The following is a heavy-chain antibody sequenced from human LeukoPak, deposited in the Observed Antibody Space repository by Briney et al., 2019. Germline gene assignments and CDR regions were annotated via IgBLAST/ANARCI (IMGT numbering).Heavy chain of an antibody. CDR2: IYYSGST. Sequence: PSETLSLTCTVSGGSISSSSYYWGWIRQPPGKGLEWIGSIYYSGSTYYNPSLKSRVTISVDTSKNQFSLKLSSVTAADTAVYYCASLYSSGWSYSQPFDYWGQGTLVTVSS. CDR3: ASLYSSGWSYSQPFDY. CDR1: GGSISSSSYY. J-gene: IGHJ4*02. D-gene: IGHD6-19*01. V-gene: IGHV4-39*01.